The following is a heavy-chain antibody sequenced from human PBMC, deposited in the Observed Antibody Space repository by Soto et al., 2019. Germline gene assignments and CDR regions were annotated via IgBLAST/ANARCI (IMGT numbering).Heavy chain of an antibody. J-gene: IGHJ4*02. D-gene: IGHD3-3*01. Sequence: PSETLSLTCTVSGGSISSSSYYWGWIRQPPGKGLEWIGSIYYSGSTYYNPSLKSRVTISVDTSKNQFSLKLSSVTAADTAVYYCARLPLYDFSYYFDYWGQGTLVTVSS. CDR3: ARLPLYDFSYYFDY. V-gene: IGHV4-39*01. CDR2: IYYSGST. CDR1: GGSISSSSYY.